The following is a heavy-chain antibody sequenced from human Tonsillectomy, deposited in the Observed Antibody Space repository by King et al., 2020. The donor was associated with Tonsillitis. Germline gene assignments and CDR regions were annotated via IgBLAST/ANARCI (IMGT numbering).Heavy chain of an antibody. J-gene: IGHJ5*02. CDR1: GGSFSGYY. Sequence: VQLQQWGAGLLKPSETLSLTCAVYGGSFSGYYWSWIRQPPGKGLEWIAEINHSGSTNYNPSLESRVTMSVDTSKNQVSLKLRSVTAADTAVYYCARQEYYYDSSGYYYGYNWFDPWGQGTLVTVSS. CDR2: INHSGST. V-gene: IGHV4-34*01. CDR3: ARQEYYYDSSGYYYGYNWFDP. D-gene: IGHD3-22*01.